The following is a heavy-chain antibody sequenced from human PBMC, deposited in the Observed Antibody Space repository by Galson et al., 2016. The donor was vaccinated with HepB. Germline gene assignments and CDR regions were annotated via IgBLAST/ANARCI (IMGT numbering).Heavy chain of an antibody. CDR3: ARVNRGERGNLYFGLDV. CDR1: RGSINDHN. D-gene: IGHD3-10*01. Sequence: ETLSLTCTVLRGSINDHNWTWIRQPAGKGLQWIGHIYISGTTKYSPSLKSRVTISVDTLKNHFSLNLTSVTAADGAVYYCARVNRGERGNLYFGLDVWGKGTTVTVSS. J-gene: IGHJ6*04. CDR2: IYISGTT. V-gene: IGHV4-4*07.